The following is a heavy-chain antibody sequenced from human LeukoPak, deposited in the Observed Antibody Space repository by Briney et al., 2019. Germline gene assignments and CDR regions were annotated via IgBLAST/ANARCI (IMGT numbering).Heavy chain of an antibody. V-gene: IGHV1-2*02. Sequence: ASVKVSCKASGGTFSSYAISWVRQAPGQGLEWMGWINPNSGGTNYAQKFQGRVTMTRDTSISTAYMELSRLRSDDTAVYYCARDKTRRDIVVVPAVFYWGQGTLVTVSS. CDR1: GGTFSSYA. J-gene: IGHJ4*02. CDR2: INPNSGGT. CDR3: ARDKTRRDIVVVPAVFY. D-gene: IGHD2-2*01.